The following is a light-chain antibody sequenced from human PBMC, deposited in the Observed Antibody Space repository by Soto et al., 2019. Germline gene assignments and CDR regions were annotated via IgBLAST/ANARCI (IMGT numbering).Light chain of an antibody. CDR1: SSDVGTYNY. Sequence: QSALTQPASVSGSPGQSITISCTGTSSDVGTYNYVSWYQQHPGKAPKLIIYEVTNRPSGISNRFSGSKSGNTASLIISGLQAEDEADYYCSSYSSSSTPWVFGGGTKLTVL. CDR3: SSYSSSSTPWV. J-gene: IGLJ3*02. V-gene: IGLV2-14*01. CDR2: EVT.